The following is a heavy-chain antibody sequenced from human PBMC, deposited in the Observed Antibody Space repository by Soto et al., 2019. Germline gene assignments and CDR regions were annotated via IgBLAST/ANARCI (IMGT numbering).Heavy chain of an antibody. J-gene: IGHJ4*02. CDR3: ATVFEH. CDR2: VDSGSGT. V-gene: IGHV3-74*01. Sequence: EVHLVESGGGSVQPGGSLRLSCVASGITFSGYWMHWVRQVPGKGLVWVARVDSGSGTSYADSVKGRFTISRDNAKSTLYLQMNSLRVEDTAVYYCATVFEHWGQGIPVTVSS. CDR1: GITFSGYW.